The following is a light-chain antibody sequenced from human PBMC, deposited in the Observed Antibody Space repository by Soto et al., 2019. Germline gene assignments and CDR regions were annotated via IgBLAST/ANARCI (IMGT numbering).Light chain of an antibody. V-gene: IGLV2-8*01. CDR3: SSYAGSNNYV. J-gene: IGLJ1*01. CDR2: EVS. CDR1: SSDVGGYNY. Sequence: QSVLTQPPSASGSPGQSVTISCTGTSSDVGGYNYVSWYQQHPGKAPKLMIYEVSKRTSGVPDRLSGSKSGNTASLTVSGLQAEDEADYYCSSYAGSNNYVFGTGTKLTVL.